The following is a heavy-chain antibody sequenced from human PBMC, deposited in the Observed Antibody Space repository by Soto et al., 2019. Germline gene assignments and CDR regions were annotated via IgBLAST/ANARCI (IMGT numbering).Heavy chain of an antibody. CDR3: ARGRGLATRRDTYSHYGMDV. D-gene: IGHD6-6*01. J-gene: IGHJ6*02. V-gene: IGHV4-34*01. Sequence: SETLSLTCAVYGGTFSDYYWSWVRQPPGTRLEWIGDITHSGSTNYNPSLKSRVTISVDMSKNQFSLNVSSLTAADTAMYYCARGRGLATRRDTYSHYGMDVWGQGTTVT. CDR1: GGTFSDYY. CDR2: ITHSGST.